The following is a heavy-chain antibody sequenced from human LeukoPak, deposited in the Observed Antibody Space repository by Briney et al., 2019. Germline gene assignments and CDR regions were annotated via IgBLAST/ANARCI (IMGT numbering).Heavy chain of an antibody. J-gene: IGHJ6*02. CDR3: AKDGSSSGMDV. Sequence: PGGSLRLSCAASGFTFSSYGMHWVRQAPGKGLEGVAVISYDGSNKYYADSVKGRFTISRDNSKNTLYLQMNSLRAEDTAVYYCAKDGSSSGMDVWGQGTTVTVSS. V-gene: IGHV3-30*18. CDR1: GFTFSSYG. CDR2: ISYDGSNK.